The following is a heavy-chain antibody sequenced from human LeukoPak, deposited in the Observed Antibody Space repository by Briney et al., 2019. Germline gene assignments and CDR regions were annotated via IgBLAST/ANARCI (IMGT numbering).Heavy chain of an antibody. V-gene: IGHV1-2*02. Sequence: WASVTVSCKTSGYTFTDYYIHWVRQAPGQGLEWMGWINPNSGGTNYAQTFQGRVTMTKDTSISTAYMELSRLRSDDTAVYFCARAIAVVDYWGQGTLVTVSS. CDR1: GYTFTDYY. J-gene: IGHJ4*02. CDR2: INPNSGGT. D-gene: IGHD6-19*01. CDR3: ARAIAVVDY.